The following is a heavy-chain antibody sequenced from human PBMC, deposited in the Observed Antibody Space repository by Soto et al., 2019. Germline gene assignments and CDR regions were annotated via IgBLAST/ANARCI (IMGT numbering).Heavy chain of an antibody. CDR3: VKEAMIGNSFDR. D-gene: IGHD2-21*01. V-gene: IGHV3-74*03. CDR1: GFTFSNSW. J-gene: IGHJ5*02. Sequence: EVQLVESGGGVVQPGGSLRLSCAASGFTFSNSWMHWVCQAPGKGLMWVSRINPDGSATTYVGSVKGRFTISRDNAKNTLFLQINSLTAEDTAVYYCVKEAMIGNSFDRWGQGTLVTVSS. CDR2: INPDGSAT.